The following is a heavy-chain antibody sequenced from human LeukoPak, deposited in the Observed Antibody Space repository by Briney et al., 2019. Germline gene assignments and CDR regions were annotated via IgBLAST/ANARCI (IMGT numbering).Heavy chain of an antibody. D-gene: IGHD3-10*01. CDR1: GFSLSTSGVG. V-gene: IGHV2-5*01. Sequence: SGPTLVKPTQTLTLTCTFSGFSLSTSGVGVGWIRQPPGKALEWLTLIYWNDVKRYSPSLKSRLTITKDTSKSQVVLTMTNMDPVDTATYYCARWTMVRGDDQYYMDVWGKGTTVTISS. CDR2: IYWNDVK. CDR3: ARWTMVRGDDQYYMDV. J-gene: IGHJ6*03.